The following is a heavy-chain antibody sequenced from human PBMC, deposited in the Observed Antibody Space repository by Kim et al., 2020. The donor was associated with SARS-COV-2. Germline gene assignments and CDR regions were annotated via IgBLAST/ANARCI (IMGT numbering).Heavy chain of an antibody. J-gene: IGHJ6*02. D-gene: IGHD1-1*01. V-gene: IGHV3-9*01. CDR2: ISWNSGSI. CDR3: AKDCLEGEASSGMDV. CDR1: GFTFDDYA. Sequence: GGSLRLSCAASGFTFDDYAMHWVRQAPGKGLEWVSGISWNSGSIGYEDSVKGRFTISRDNAKNSLYLQMNSLRAEDTALYYCAKDCLEGEASSGMDVWGQGTTVTVSS.